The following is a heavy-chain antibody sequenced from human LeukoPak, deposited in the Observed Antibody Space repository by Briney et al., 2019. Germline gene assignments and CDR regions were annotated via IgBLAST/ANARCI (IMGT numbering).Heavy chain of an antibody. CDR3: TAIKPDGYCSGGSCLTFDY. J-gene: IGHJ4*02. Sequence: PSETLSLTCTVSGGSISSGSYYWSWIRQPAGKGLEWIGRIYTSGSTYYNPSLKSRVTISVDTSKNQFSLKLSSVTAADTAVYYCTAIKPDGYCSGGSCLTFDYWGQGTLVTVSS. D-gene: IGHD2-15*01. CDR2: IYTSGST. CDR1: GGSISSGSYY. V-gene: IGHV4-61*02.